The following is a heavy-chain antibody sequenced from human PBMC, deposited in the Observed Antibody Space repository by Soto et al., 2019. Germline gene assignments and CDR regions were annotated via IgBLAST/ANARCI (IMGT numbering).Heavy chain of an antibody. CDR1: GYSFTSYW. CDR3: ARIEYYGSGSRVYYYYGMDV. CDR2: IYPGDSDT. J-gene: IGHJ6*02. V-gene: IGHV5-51*01. D-gene: IGHD3-10*01. Sequence: PGESLKISCKGSGYSFTSYWIGWVRQMPGKGLEWMGIIYPGDSDTRYSPSFQGQVTISADKSISTAYLQWSSLKASDTAMYYCARIEYYGSGSRVYYYYGMDVWGQGTTVTVS.